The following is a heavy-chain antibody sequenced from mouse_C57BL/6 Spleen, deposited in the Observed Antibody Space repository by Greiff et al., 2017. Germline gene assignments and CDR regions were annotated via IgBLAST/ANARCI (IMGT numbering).Heavy chain of an antibody. J-gene: IGHJ3*01. D-gene: IGHD2-4*01. V-gene: IGHV1-69*01. CDR2: IDPSDSYT. Sequence: VQLQQPGAELVMPGASVKLSCKASGYTFTSYWMHWVKQRPGQGLEWIGEIDPSDSYTNYNQKFKGKSTLPVDKSSSTAYMQLSSLTSEDSAVYYCARLRGDYDKRFAYWGQGTLVTVSA. CDR1: GYTFTSYW. CDR3: ARLRGDYDKRFAY.